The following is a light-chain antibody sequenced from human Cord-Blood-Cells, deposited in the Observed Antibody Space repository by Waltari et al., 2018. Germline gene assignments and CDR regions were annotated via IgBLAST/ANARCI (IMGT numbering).Light chain of an antibody. CDR3: QQYGSSPPYT. CDR1: QSVSSSY. V-gene: IGKV3-20*01. CDR2: GAS. Sequence: EIVLTQSPGTLSLSPGERATLPCRASQSVSSSYLARYQQKPGQAPRLLIYGASSRATGIPDRFSGSGSGTDFTLTISRLEPEDFAVYYCQQYGSSPPYTFGQGTKLEIK. J-gene: IGKJ2*01.